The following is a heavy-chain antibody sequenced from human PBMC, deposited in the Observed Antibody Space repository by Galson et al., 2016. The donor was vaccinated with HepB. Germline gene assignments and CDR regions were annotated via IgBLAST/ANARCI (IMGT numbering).Heavy chain of an antibody. CDR2: IHYTGSA. CDR1: GGSISSSDYY. Sequence: LSLTCSVSGGSISSSDYYWAWVRQPPGKGLEWIGSIHYTGSAFYTPSLRGRVTMSVDTSKNQFSLELSSMSAADTAVYFCARRKVVTRDIDCWGQGTLVTVSA. CDR3: ARRKVVTRDIDC. J-gene: IGHJ4*02. D-gene: IGHD5-12*01. V-gene: IGHV4-39*01.